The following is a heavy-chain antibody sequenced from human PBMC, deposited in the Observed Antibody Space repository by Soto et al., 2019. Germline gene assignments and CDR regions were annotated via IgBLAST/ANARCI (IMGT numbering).Heavy chain of an antibody. CDR1: GGSISSDDYY. Sequence: PSETLSLTCTVSGGSISSDDYYWSWIRQAPGRGLEWIGYIHSSGSIYYNPSLKSRATMSIDTAGNQFSLKVSSATVADTAVYYCARDLDGLHDDTSGPFPRPGWGQGTLVTVSS. CDR2: IHSSGSI. V-gene: IGHV4-30-4*01. CDR3: ARDLDGLHDDTSGPFPRPG. J-gene: IGHJ1*01. D-gene: IGHD3-22*01.